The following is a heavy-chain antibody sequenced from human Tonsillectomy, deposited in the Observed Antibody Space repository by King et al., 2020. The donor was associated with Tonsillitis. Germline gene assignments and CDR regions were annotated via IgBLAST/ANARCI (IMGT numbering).Heavy chain of an antibody. V-gene: IGHV4-59*08. Sequence: QLQESGPGLVKPSETLSLTCTVSGASIRSYFWSWIRQPPGKGLEWIGYIYYSGSTNYNPSLKSRVTISVDTSKNQFSLKLSSVTAADTAVYYCASRQAARPYYYYYMDVWGKGTTVTVSS. CDR1: GASIRSYF. J-gene: IGHJ6*03. CDR2: IYYSGST. CDR3: ASRQAARPYYYYYMDV. D-gene: IGHD6-6*01.